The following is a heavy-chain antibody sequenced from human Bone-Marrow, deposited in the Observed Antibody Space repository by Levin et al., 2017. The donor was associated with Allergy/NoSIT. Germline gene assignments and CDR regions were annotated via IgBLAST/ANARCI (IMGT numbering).Heavy chain of an antibody. D-gene: IGHD6-19*01. CDR2: ISYDGSNK. CDR3: AKGKGQQWLVLLDY. CDR1: GFTFSSYG. J-gene: IGHJ4*02. V-gene: IGHV3-30*18. Sequence: SCAASGFTFSSYGMHWVRQAPGKGLEWVAVISYDGSNKYYADSVKGRFTISRDNSKNTLYLQMNSLRAEDTAVYYCAKGKGQQWLVLLDYWGQGTLVTVSS.